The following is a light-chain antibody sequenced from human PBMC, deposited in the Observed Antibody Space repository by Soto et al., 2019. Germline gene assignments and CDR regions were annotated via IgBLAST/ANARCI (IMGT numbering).Light chain of an antibody. J-gene: IGLJ2*01. V-gene: IGLV1-40*01. CDR3: STWDASLNALI. CDR2: GNI. Sequence: QAVVTQPPSVSGAPGQRVTISCTGSSSNIGAGYDVHWYQQRPGTAPKLLIFGNINRPSGVPDRFSGSKSGTSASLAITGLQAEDEGDYYCSTWDASLNALIFGGGTKVTVL. CDR1: SSNIGAGYD.